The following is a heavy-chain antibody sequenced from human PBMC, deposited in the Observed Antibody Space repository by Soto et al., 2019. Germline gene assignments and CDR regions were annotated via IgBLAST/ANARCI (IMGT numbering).Heavy chain of an antibody. V-gene: IGHV4-31*03. CDR3: ARDYGDFYFDY. CDR2: IHHSGSA. J-gene: IGHJ4*02. Sequence: SETLSLTCTVSGGSISSGGYYWSWIRQHPGKGLEWIGYIHHSGSADYDPSLKSRVTISVDTSKNQFSLKLSSVTAADTAVYYCARDYGDFYFDYWGQGTLVTVSS. D-gene: IGHD4-17*01. CDR1: GGSISSGGYY.